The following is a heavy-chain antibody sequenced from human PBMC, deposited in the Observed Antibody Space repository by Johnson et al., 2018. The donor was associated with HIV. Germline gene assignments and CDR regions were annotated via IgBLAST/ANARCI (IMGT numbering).Heavy chain of an antibody. D-gene: IGHD2-2*01. CDR2: INSDGSST. V-gene: IGHV3-66*03. Sequence: VQLVESGGGLIQPGGSLRLSCAASGFTVSSNYMSWVRQAPGKGLEWVSRINSDGSSTSYADSVKGRFTLSRYNSKNTLYLQLSSLRTEDTAVFYCARGGVVHDAFDMWGQGTIVTVSS. J-gene: IGHJ3*02. CDR3: ARGGVVHDAFDM. CDR1: GFTVSSNY.